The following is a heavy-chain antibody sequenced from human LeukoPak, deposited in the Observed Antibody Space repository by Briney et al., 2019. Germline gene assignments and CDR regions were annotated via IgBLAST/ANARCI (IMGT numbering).Heavy chain of an antibody. Sequence: GGSLRLSCAASGFTFSTYAMSWVRQVPGKGLEWVSGINGGGGSTYYADSVTGRFTISRDNSKNTLYLQMNSLRAEDTALYYCAVNWNLDYWGQGTLVTVSS. V-gene: IGHV3-23*01. D-gene: IGHD1-1*01. CDR2: INGGGGST. CDR1: GFTFSTYA. CDR3: AVNWNLDY. J-gene: IGHJ4*02.